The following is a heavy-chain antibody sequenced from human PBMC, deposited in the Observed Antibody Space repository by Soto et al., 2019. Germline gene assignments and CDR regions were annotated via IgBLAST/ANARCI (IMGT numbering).Heavy chain of an antibody. D-gene: IGHD2-2*01. CDR2: INTDGGIT. J-gene: IGHJ3*02. Sequence: EVQLVESGGDLVQPGGSLRLSCADSGFTFSSHWMHWVRRVPGKGLVWVSHINTDGGITGYADSVKGRFTISRDNAKNKLYLKMNGMRVEDTSVYYCTREAGYCSRTSCYRRAFDSWGQGTMVTVSS. V-gene: IGHV3-74*01. CDR3: TREAGYCSRTSCYRRAFDS. CDR1: GFTFSSHW.